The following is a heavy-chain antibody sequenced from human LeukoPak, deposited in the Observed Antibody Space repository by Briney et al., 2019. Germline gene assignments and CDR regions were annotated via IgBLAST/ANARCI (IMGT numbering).Heavy chain of an antibody. CDR1: GFTFRSYA. V-gene: IGHV3-23*01. Sequence: GGSLTLSCAASGFTFRSYAMSWVRQAPAKGLEGVSAISGSGGSTYYADSVKGRFTISRDNSKNTLYLQMNSLRAEDTAVYYCAKDSALFDYWGQGTLVTVSS. D-gene: IGHD3-16*02. J-gene: IGHJ4*02. CDR2: ISGSGGST. CDR3: AKDSALFDY.